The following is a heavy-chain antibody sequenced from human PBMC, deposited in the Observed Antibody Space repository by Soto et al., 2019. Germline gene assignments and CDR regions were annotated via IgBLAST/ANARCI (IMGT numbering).Heavy chain of an antibody. J-gene: IGHJ5*02. CDR1: GYTFTSYG. D-gene: IGHD3-16*02. Sequence: GASVKVSCKASGYTFTSYGITWVRQAPGQGLEWMGWISAYNGNTKSAQKLQGRVTMTTDTSTGTPYMELRSLRSDDTAVYYCARAHYDYLWGSYRYNWFDPGGQGTLVTVSS. V-gene: IGHV1-18*01. CDR3: ARAHYDYLWGSYRYNWFDP. CDR2: ISAYNGNT.